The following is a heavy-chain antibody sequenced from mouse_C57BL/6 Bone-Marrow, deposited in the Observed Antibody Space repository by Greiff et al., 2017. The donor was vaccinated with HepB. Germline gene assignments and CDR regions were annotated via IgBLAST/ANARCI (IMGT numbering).Heavy chain of an antibody. D-gene: IGHD5-1*01. V-gene: IGHV12-3*01. CDR3: AGASTYWYFDV. Sequence: KLEESGPGLVKPSQSLFLTCSITGFPITSGYYWIWIRQSPGKHLEWMGYITHSGETFYNPSLQSPISITRETSKNQFFLQLNSVTTEDTAMYYCAGASTYWYFDVWGTGTTVTVSS. CDR1: GFPITSGYY. J-gene: IGHJ1*03. CDR2: ITHSGET.